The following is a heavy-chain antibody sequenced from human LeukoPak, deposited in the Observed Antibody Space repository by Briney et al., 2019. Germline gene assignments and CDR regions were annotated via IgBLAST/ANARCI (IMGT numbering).Heavy chain of an antibody. CDR1: GGSFSGYY. V-gene: IGHV4-34*01. D-gene: IGHD4-17*01. CDR3: ARMTTVTTF. CDR2: INHSGST. J-gene: IGHJ4*02. Sequence: KPSETLSLTCAVYGGSFSGYYWSWIRQPPGKGLEWIGEINHSGSTNYNPSLKSRVTISVDTSKNQFSLKLSSVTAADTAVDYCARMTTVTTFWGQGTLVTVSS.